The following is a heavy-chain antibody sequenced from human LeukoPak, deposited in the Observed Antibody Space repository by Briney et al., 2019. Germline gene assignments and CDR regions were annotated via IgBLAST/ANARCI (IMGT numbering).Heavy chain of an antibody. J-gene: IGHJ4*02. CDR2: RSDDGSEK. Sequence: GGALHLSFPPSVLTLLKFALHGVRQPPARGRDGLGLRSDDGSEKHYVDSVRGRFTISRDPSKNTLYLEMTSLRTEDTAVYYCAREADSGYYRTVDYWGQGTMVTVS. D-gene: IGHD2-15*01. CDR1: VLTLLKFA. CDR3: AREADSGYYRTVDY. V-gene: IGHV3-30-3*01.